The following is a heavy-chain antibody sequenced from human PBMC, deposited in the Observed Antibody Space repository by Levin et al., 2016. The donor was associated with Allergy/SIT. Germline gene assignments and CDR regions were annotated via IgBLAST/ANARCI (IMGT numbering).Heavy chain of an antibody. J-gene: IGHJ6*03. CDR2: IYYSGST. V-gene: IGHV4-31*02. Sequence: WIRQPPGKDLEWIGYIYYSGSTYYNPSLKSRVTISVDTSKNQFSLKLSSVTAADTAVYYCATSAAIQYYYMDVWGKGTTVTVSS. CDR3: ATSAAIQYYYMDV. D-gene: IGHD2-2*02.